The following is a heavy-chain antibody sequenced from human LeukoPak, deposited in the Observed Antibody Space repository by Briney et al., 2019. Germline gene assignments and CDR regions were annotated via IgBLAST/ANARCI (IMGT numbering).Heavy chain of an antibody. J-gene: IGHJ4*02. Sequence: GASLKISCKGSGSSFTSYWIGWVRQMPGKDLEWMGIIYPGDSDTRYSPSFQGQVTISADKSINTAYLQWSSLKASDTAMYYCARIIAARPDYFDYWGRGTLVTGSS. CDR3: ARIIAARPDYFDY. CDR1: GSSFTSYW. D-gene: IGHD6-6*01. CDR2: IYPGDSDT. V-gene: IGHV5-51*01.